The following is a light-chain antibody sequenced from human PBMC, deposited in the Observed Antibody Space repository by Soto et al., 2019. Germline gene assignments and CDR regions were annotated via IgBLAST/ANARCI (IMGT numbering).Light chain of an antibody. J-gene: IGKJ4*01. V-gene: IGKV3-11*01. CDR2: DAS. CDR1: ESIGNY. Sequence: EVVLTQSPATLSLSPGERATLSCRASESIGNYLAWYQQKLGQAPKLLIYDASHRAIGIPGRFSGDGSGTDFTRTSSSLEPEDFAVYYCQWLSDWPPRLTFGGGTKVEIK. CDR3: QWLSDWPPRLT.